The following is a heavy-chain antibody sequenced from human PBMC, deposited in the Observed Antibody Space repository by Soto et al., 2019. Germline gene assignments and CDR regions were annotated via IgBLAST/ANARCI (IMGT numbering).Heavy chain of an antibody. D-gene: IGHD5-12*01. CDR1: SSYS. CDR2: ISSSSSYI. V-gene: IGHV3-21*01. CDR3: ASDHKEHGSFRYELYS. Sequence: SSYSMTYVGQAPGKKLEWVSSISSSSSYIYYADSVKGRFNIYRDNAKNSLYLQTNSLRAEDTALYYCASDHKEHGSFRYELYSCVQGT. J-gene: IGHJ4*02.